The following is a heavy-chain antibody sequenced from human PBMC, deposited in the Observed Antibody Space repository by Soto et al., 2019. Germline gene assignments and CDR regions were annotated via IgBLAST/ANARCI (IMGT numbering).Heavy chain of an antibody. D-gene: IGHD3-16*01. CDR2: IYYSGST. CDR1: GSSISSSSYY. J-gene: IGHJ4*02. CDR3: ARLIRELDY. V-gene: IGHV4-39*01. Sequence: SETLSLTCTVSGSSISSSSYYWGWIRQPPGKGLEWIGSIYYSGSTYYNPSLKSRVTISVDTSKNQFSLKLSSVTAADTAVYYCARLIRELDYWGQGTLVTVSS.